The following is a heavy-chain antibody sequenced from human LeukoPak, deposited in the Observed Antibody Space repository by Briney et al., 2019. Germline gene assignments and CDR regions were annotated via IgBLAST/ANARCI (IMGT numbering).Heavy chain of an antibody. J-gene: IGHJ4*02. V-gene: IGHV4-59*01. CDR3: ARVRHSSSWALFDY. CDR1: GGSISSYY. CDR2: IYYSGST. Sequence: SETLSLTCTVSGGSISSYYWSWIRQPPGKGLEWIGYIYYSGSTNYNPSLKSRVTISVDTSKNQFSLKLSSVTAADTAVYYCARVRHSSSWALFDYWGQGTLVTVSS. D-gene: IGHD6-13*01.